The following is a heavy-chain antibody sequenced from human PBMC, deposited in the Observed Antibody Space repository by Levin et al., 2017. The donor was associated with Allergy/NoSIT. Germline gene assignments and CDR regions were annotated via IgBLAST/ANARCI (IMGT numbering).Heavy chain of an antibody. J-gene: IGHJ3*02. V-gene: IGHV3-48*03. CDR3: ASSYCGGDCYGAHAFDI. Sequence: GGSLRLSCAASGFTFSSYEMNWVRQAPGKGLEWVSYISSSGSTIYYADSVKGRFTISRDNAKNSLYLQMNSLRAEDTAVYYCASSYCGGDCYGAHAFDIWGQGTMVTVSS. CDR2: ISSSGSTI. CDR1: GFTFSSYE. D-gene: IGHD2-21*02.